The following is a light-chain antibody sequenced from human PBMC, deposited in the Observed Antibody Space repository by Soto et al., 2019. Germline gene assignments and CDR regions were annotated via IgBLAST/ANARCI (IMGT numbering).Light chain of an antibody. Sequence: DIVMTQSPDSLAVSLGERATINCKSSPSVLYSSNTKNYFAWYQQKPGQPHKLLIYWASTRESGVPDRLSGSGSGTDFTLSISSLQAEDVAVYYCQQDYSTPASFGPGTKVDIK. CDR3: QQDYSTPAS. J-gene: IGKJ3*01. CDR1: PSVLYSSNTKNY. CDR2: WAS. V-gene: IGKV4-1*01.